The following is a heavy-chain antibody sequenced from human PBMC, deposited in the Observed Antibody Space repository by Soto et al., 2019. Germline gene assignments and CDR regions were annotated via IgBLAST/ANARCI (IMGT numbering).Heavy chain of an antibody. V-gene: IGHV6-1*01. Sequence: SQTLSLTCAISGDSVSSTSAAWSLIRQSPSRGLEWLGRTYYRSKWYSDYAVSVKSRITINPDTSKNQFSLQLNSATPEDTAVYYCARGSYYSGWVWGQGTLVTVSS. CDR1: GDSVSSTSAA. J-gene: IGHJ4*02. CDR3: ARGSYYSGWV. CDR2: TYYRSKWYS. D-gene: IGHD6-19*01.